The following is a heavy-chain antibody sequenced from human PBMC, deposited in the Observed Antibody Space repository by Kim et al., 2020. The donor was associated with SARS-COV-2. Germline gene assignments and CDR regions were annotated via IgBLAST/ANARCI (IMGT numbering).Heavy chain of an antibody. D-gene: IGHD6-6*01. CDR1: GGTFSSYA. J-gene: IGHJ6*02. Sequence: SVKVSCKASGGTFSSYAISWVRQAPGQGLEWMGGIIPIFGTANYAQKFQGRVTITADKSTSTAYMELSSLRSEDTAVYYCSSSSSKDYYYYGMDVWGQGTTVTVSS. V-gene: IGHV1-69*06. CDR3: SSSSSKDYYYYGMDV. CDR2: IIPIFGTA.